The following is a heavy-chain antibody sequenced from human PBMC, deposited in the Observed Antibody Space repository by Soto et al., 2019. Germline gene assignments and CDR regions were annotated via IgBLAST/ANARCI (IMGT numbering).Heavy chain of an antibody. CDR1: GGTFSSYA. J-gene: IGHJ4*02. V-gene: IGHV1-69*12. D-gene: IGHD3-22*01. CDR2: IIPIFGTA. Sequence: QVQLVQSGAEVKKPGSSVKVSCKASGGTFSSYAISWVRQAPGQGLEWMGGIIPIFGTANYAQKFQGRVTINADESTSTAYMELSSLRSEDTAVYYCARDRYTEGYYDSSGYPYYFDYWGQGTLVTVSS. CDR3: ARDRYTEGYYDSSGYPYYFDY.